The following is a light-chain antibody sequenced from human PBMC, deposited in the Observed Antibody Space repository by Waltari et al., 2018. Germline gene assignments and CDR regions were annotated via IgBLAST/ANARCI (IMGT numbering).Light chain of an antibody. CDR3: QQFYSTPWT. V-gene: IGKV4-1*01. J-gene: IGKJ1*01. Sequence: DIVMTQSPHSLAVSLGERATINCKSSQSVLYSSNNKNFLTWFQQKPGQPPKMLIYWASTRASGVPERFSGSGSATDFTLTISSRQAEDVAVYYCQQFYSTPWTFGQGTNVEIK. CDR1: QSVLYSSNNKNF. CDR2: WAS.